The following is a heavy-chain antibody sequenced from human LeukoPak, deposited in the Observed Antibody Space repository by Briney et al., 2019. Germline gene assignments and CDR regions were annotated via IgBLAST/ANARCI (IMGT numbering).Heavy chain of an antibody. J-gene: IGHJ6*02. CDR2: ISSSSTYI. Sequence: GGSLRLSCAASGFTFSSYSMNWVRQAPGKGLEWVSSISSSSTYIYYADSMKGRFTISRDNAKNSLYLQMNSLRTEDTAVYYCARGRQGGTMDVWGQGTTVTVSS. CDR1: GFTFSSYS. V-gene: IGHV3-21*01. D-gene: IGHD2-15*01. CDR3: ARGRQGGTMDV.